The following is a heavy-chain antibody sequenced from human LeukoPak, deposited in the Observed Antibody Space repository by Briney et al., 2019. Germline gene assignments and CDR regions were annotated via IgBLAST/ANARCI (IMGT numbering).Heavy chain of an antibody. CDR2: IYHSGST. D-gene: IGHD6-19*01. V-gene: IGHV4-4*02. Sequence: PSGTLSLTCAVSGGSISSSNWWSWVRQPPGKGLEWIGEIYHSGSTNYNPSLKSRVTISVDKSKNQFSLKLSSVTAADTAVYYCERALDSSGYYFDYWGQGTLVTVSS. CDR3: ERALDSSGYYFDY. J-gene: IGHJ4*02. CDR1: GGSISSSNW.